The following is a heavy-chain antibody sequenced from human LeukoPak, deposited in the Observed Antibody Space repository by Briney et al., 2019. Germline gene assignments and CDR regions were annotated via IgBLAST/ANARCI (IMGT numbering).Heavy chain of an antibody. CDR1: GYTFTGYY. Sequence: ASVKVSCKASGYTFTGYYMHWVRQAPGQGLEWMGLINPTGGSTGYAQKFQGRVTMTRDMSTSTDYMELSSLRSEDTAIYYCARDNSVGDNAWWFDPWGQGTLVTVST. CDR3: ARDNSVGDNAWWFDP. CDR2: INPTGGST. J-gene: IGHJ5*02. D-gene: IGHD1-26*01. V-gene: IGHV1-46*01.